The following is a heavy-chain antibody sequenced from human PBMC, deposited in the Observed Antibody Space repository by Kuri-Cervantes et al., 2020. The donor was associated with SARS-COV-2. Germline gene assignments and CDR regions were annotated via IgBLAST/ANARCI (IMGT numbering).Heavy chain of an antibody. D-gene: IGHD5-18*01. CDR2: ISYDGSNK. Sequence: GESLKISCAASGFTFSSYGVHWVRQAPGKGLEWVAVISYDGSNKYYADSVKGRFTISRDNSKNTLYLQMNSLRAEDTAVYYCAKDQGDSYGISYFDYWGQGTLVTVSS. CDR1: GFTFSSYG. J-gene: IGHJ4*02. V-gene: IGHV3-30*18. CDR3: AKDQGDSYGISYFDY.